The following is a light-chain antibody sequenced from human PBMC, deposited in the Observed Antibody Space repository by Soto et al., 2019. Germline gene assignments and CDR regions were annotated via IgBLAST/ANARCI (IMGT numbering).Light chain of an antibody. Sequence: QSALTQPASVSGSPGQSITISCTGTSSDAGSYNFVSWYQQHPGKAPKVMIYEDSKRPSGVSNRFSGSKSGNTASLTISGLQAEDEADYYGCSYASSSTYWVFGGGTKLTVL. J-gene: IGLJ3*02. CDR1: SSDAGSYNF. CDR2: EDS. CDR3: CSYASSSTYWV. V-gene: IGLV2-23*01.